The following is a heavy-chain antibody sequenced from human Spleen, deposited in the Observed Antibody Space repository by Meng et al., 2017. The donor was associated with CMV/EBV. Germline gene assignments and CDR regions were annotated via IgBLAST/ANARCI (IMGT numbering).Heavy chain of an antibody. D-gene: IGHD3-22*01. CDR1: GVSISSSNW. CDR2: AYHSGNT. J-gene: IGHJ4*02. CDR3: ARLKGITMTSYYFDY. Sequence: SGVSISSSNWWSWVRQPPGKGLEWIGEAYHSGNTNYNPSLNSRVTISVDKSNNEFSLNLTSMTAADTAVYYCARLKGITMTSYYFDYWGQGSLVTVSS. V-gene: IGHV4-4*02.